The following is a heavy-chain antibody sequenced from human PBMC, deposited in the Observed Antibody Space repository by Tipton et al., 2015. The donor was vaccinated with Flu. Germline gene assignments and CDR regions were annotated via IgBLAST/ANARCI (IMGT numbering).Heavy chain of an antibody. CDR3: ARLTTRTYCPDY. V-gene: IGHV4-38-2*01. CDR2: KYHSGTT. Sequence: LRLSCAASGFTFNTFSMNWVRQAPGKGLEWIGSKYHSGTTYYNPSLKSRVTISVDTSKNQFSLKLSSVTAADTAVYYCARLTTRTYCPDYWGQGTLVTVSS. CDR1: GFTFNTFSM. J-gene: IGHJ4*02. D-gene: IGHD1-26*01.